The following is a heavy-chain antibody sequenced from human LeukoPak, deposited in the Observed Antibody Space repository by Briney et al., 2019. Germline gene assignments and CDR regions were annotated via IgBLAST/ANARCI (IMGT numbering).Heavy chain of an antibody. V-gene: IGHV3-7*01. CDR2: SKGDGSSK. CDR1: GFTFSSYS. Sequence: PGGSLRLSCAASGFTFSSYSMNWVRQAPGKGLEWVANSKGDGSSKYYVDSVKGRFTVSIDNAKNSLYLQMNSLRVEDTAVYYCARDVGGSVDLWGPGTLVTVSS. D-gene: IGHD3-10*01. CDR3: ARDVGGSVDL. J-gene: IGHJ5*02.